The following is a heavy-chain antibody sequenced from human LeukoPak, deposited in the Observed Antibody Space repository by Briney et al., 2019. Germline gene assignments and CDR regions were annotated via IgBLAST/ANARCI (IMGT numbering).Heavy chain of an antibody. CDR3: ARVYGSGSYFPFDY. Sequence: SETLSLTCTVSGGSISSYYWSWIRQPPGKGLEWIGYIYYSGSTNYNPSLKSRVTISVDKSKNQFSLKLSSVTAADTAVYYCARVYGSGSYFPFDYWGQGTLVTVSS. J-gene: IGHJ4*02. CDR1: GGSISSYY. CDR2: IYYSGST. D-gene: IGHD3-10*01. V-gene: IGHV4-59*12.